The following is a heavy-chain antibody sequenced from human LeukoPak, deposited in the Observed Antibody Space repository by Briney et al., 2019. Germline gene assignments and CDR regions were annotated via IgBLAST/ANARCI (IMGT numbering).Heavy chain of an antibody. CDR3: ASDRDYYDSSGYLFDY. J-gene: IGHJ4*02. Sequence: GGSLRLSCAASGFTFSSYWMSWVRQAPGKGLEWVANIKQDGSEKYYVDSVKGRFTISRDNAKNTLYLQMNSLRAEDTAVYYCASDRDYYDSSGYLFDYWGQGTLVTVSS. V-gene: IGHV3-7*01. CDR1: GFTFSSYW. CDR2: IKQDGSEK. D-gene: IGHD3-22*01.